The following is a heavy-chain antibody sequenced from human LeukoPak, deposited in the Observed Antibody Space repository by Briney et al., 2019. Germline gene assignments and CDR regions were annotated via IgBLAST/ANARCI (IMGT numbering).Heavy chain of an antibody. CDR3: AKDSNYYDSSGQDAFDI. CDR2: ISYDGSNK. V-gene: IGHV3-30*18. D-gene: IGHD3-22*01. J-gene: IGHJ3*02. CDR1: GFTFSSYG. Sequence: GGSLRLSCAASGFTFSSYGMHWVRQAPGKGLEWVAVISYDGSNKYYADSVKGRFTISRDNSKNTLYLQMNSLRAEDTAVYYCAKDSNYYDSSGQDAFDIWGQGTMVTVSS.